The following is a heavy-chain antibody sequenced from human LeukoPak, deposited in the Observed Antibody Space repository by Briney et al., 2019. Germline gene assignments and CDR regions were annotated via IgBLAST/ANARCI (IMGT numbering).Heavy chain of an antibody. V-gene: IGHV3-30-3*01. Sequence: GGSLRLSCAASGFTFSNYAMQWVRQAPGKGLERVAVVSYDGSNKYYADSVKGRFTISRDNSKNTLYLQMNSLRAEDAAVYYCATIGDRRSGELYRIDYWGQGTLVTVSS. D-gene: IGHD1-26*01. CDR1: GFTFSNYA. J-gene: IGHJ4*02. CDR3: ATIGDRRSGELYRIDY. CDR2: VSYDGSNK.